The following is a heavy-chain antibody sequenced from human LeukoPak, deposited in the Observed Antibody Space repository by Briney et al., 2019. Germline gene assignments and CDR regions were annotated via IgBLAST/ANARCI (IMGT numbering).Heavy chain of an antibody. Sequence: GGSLRLSCAAAGFTFSSYAVSWVRQAPGKGLEWVSLISGSGGSTYYADSVKGRFTISRDNSKNTLYLQMNSLRAEDTAVYYCARADSSGWYRGDAFDIWGQGTMVTVSS. CDR3: ARADSSGWYRGDAFDI. V-gene: IGHV3-23*01. CDR2: ISGSGGST. CDR1: GFTFSSYA. J-gene: IGHJ3*02. D-gene: IGHD6-19*01.